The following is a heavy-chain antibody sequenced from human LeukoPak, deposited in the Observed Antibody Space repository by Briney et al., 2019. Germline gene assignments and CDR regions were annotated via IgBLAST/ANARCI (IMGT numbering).Heavy chain of an antibody. CDR2: MNPNSGNT. V-gene: IGHV1-8*01. Sequence: ASVKVSCKASGYTFTSYDINWVRQATGQGLEWMGWMNPNSGNTGYAQKFQGRVTMTWNTSISTAHMELSSLRSEDTAVYYCARAPPWSGSFYCFDYWGQGTLVTVSS. D-gene: IGHD1-26*01. CDR3: ARAPPWSGSFYCFDY. J-gene: IGHJ4*02. CDR1: GYTFTSYD.